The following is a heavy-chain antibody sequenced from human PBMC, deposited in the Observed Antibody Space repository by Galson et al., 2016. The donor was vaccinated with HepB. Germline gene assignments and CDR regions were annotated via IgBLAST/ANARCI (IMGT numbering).Heavy chain of an antibody. V-gene: IGHV1-2*02. J-gene: IGHJ1*01. D-gene: IGHD3-3*01. CDR1: GYRFTGYY. Sequence: SVKVSCKASGYRFTGYYIHWVRQAPGQGLEWLCWINPNSGDTDYAQSIQDRVTVTRDTSIRTAYLALSRLTSDDTAVYYCARGGDFWSGYFFQDWGQGTPVSVIS. CDR2: INPNSGDT. CDR3: ARGGDFWSGYFFQD.